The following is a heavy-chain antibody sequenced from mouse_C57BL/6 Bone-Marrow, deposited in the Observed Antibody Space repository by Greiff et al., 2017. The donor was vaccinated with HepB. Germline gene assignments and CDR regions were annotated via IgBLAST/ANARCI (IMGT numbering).Heavy chain of an antibody. V-gene: IGHV10-1*01. J-gene: IGHJ4*01. CDR1: GFSFNTYA. CDR3: VSSVTYYAMDY. D-gene: IGHD2-2*01. CDR2: IRSKSNNYAT. Sequence: EVMLVESGGGLVQPKGSLKLSCAASGFSFNTYAMNWVRQAPGKGLEWVARIRSKSNNYATYYADSVKDRFTISRDDSESMLYLQMNNLKTEDTAMYYCVSSVTYYAMDYWGQGTSVTVSS.